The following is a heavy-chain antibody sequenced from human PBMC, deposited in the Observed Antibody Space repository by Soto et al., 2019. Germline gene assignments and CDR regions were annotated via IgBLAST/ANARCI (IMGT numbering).Heavy chain of an antibody. CDR3: ARARPFTYYYDSSGLPYFDY. V-gene: IGHV4-59*01. D-gene: IGHD3-22*01. Sequence: PSETLSLTCTVSGDSISSYSWSWIRQPPGKGLEWIGNIHYNGNTKYSPSLKSRVTISVDTSKNQFSLKLSSVTAADTAVYYCARARPFTYYYDSSGLPYFDYWGQGTLVTVSS. CDR2: IHYNGNT. J-gene: IGHJ4*02. CDR1: GDSISSYS.